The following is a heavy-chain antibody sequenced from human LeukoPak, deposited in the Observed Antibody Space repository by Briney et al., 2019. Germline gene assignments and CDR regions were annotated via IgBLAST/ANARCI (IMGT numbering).Heavy chain of an antibody. CDR3: ARDDYDSSGYYYESWFDP. J-gene: IGHJ5*02. Sequence: TLSLTRTLSGGSISSRSYYWTWIRHPPGKGLEWIGRIYTSGTPNYTPPLKSRVTISADTSRNRFSLKLSSVTAADTAVYYCARDDYDSSGYYYESWFDPWGQGTLVTVSS. V-gene: IGHV4-61*02. D-gene: IGHD3-22*01. CDR2: IYTSGTP. CDR1: GGSISSRSYY.